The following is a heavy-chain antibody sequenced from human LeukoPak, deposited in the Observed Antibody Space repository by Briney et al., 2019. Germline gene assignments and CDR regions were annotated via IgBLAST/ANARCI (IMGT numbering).Heavy chain of an antibody. J-gene: IGHJ4*02. CDR2: ISYDGSNK. D-gene: IGHD1-26*01. CDR1: GFTFSSYA. Sequence: GGSLRLSCAASGFTFSSYAMHWVRQAPGKGLEWVAVISYDGSNKYYADSVKGRFTISRDNSKNTLYLQMNSLRAEDTAVYYCARMGVYSGSYYTFDYWGQGTLVTVSS. CDR3: ARMGVYSGSYYTFDY. V-gene: IGHV3-30-3*01.